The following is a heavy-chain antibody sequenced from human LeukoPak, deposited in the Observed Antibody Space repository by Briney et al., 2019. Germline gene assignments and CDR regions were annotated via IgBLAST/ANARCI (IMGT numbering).Heavy chain of an antibody. V-gene: IGHV4-4*07. CDR1: GGSISSYY. D-gene: IGHD3-3*01. J-gene: IGHJ4*02. Sequence: SETLSLTCTVSGGSISSYYWSWIRQPAGKGLEWIGRIYTSGSTNYNPSLKSRVTMSVDTSKNQFSLKLSSVTAADTAVYYCASRSSIWSGYQDTLYYFDSWGQGALVTVSS. CDR2: IYTSGST. CDR3: ASRSSIWSGYQDTLYYFDS.